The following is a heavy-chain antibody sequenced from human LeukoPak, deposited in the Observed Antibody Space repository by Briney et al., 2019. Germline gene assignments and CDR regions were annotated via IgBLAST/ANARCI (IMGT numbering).Heavy chain of an antibody. CDR2: IYYSGST. Sequence: SETLSLTCTVSGGSISSGDYYWSWIRQPPGKGLEWIGYIYYSGSTYYNPSLKSRVTISVDTSKNQFSLKLSSVTAADTAVYYCARVGGYPGPKYYYYGMDVWGQGTTVTVSS. CDR3: ARVGGYPGPKYYYYGMDV. D-gene: IGHD6-13*01. J-gene: IGHJ6*02. CDR1: GGSISSGDYY. V-gene: IGHV4-30-4*02.